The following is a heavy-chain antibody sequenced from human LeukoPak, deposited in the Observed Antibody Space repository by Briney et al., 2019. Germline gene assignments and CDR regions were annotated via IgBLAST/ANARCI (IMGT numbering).Heavy chain of an antibody. CDR3: ASIAVAGPTLDY. CDR1: GGYISSSSYY. V-gene: IGHV4-39*07. CDR2: IYYSGST. Sequence: SETLSLTCTVSGGYISSSSYYWGWIRQPPGKGLEWIGSIYYSGSTYYNPSLKSRVTISVDTSKNQFSLKLSSVTAADTAVYYCASIAVAGPTLDYWGQGTLVTVSS. D-gene: IGHD6-19*01. J-gene: IGHJ4*02.